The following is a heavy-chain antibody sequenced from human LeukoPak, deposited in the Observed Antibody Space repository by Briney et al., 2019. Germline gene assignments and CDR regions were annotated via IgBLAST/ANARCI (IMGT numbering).Heavy chain of an antibody. CDR1: GFAFSSYA. J-gene: IGHJ6*02. CDR2: ISYDGSNK. Sequence: PGGSLRLSCAASGFAFSSYAMHWVRQAPGKGLEWVAVISYDGSNKYYADSVKGRFTISRDNSKSTLYLQMNSLRAEDTAVYYCARDPVAPDYYYYGMDVWGQGTTVTVSS. V-gene: IGHV3-30-3*01. CDR3: ARDPVAPDYYYYGMDV. D-gene: IGHD2-2*01.